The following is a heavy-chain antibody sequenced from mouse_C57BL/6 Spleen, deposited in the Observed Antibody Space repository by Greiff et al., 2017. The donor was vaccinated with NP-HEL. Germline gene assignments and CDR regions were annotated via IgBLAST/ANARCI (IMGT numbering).Heavy chain of an antibody. Sequence: VQLQQSGAELVKPGASVKLSCKASGYTFTSYWMHWVKQRPGQGLEWIGMIHPNSGSTNYNEKFKSKATLTVDKSSSTAYMQLSSLTSEDSAVYYCAIRGRSNYECAYWGQGTLVTVSA. D-gene: IGHD2-5*01. CDR3: AIRGRSNYECAY. J-gene: IGHJ3*01. CDR2: IHPNSGST. CDR1: GYTFTSYW. V-gene: IGHV1-64*01.